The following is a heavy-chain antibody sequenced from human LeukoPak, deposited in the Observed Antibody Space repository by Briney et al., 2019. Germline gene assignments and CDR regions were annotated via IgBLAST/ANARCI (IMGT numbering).Heavy chain of an antibody. CDR3: ARRGLLGDGLDI. Sequence: PGRSLRLSCEASGFSFSSYAMHWVRQTPGKGLEWVAVISYDETTKYYADSVRGRFTISRDNSKNTLDLQMNSLRPEDTAVYYCARRGLLGDGLDIWGQGTMVTVSS. CDR2: ISYDETTK. J-gene: IGHJ3*02. V-gene: IGHV3-30*01. CDR1: GFSFSSYA. D-gene: IGHD3-10*01.